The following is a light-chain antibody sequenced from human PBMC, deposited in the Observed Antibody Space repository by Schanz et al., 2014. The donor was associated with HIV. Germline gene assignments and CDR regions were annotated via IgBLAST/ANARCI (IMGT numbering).Light chain of an antibody. V-gene: IGKV3-20*01. J-gene: IGKJ4*02. CDR2: ATS. CDR1: QSVSSY. CDR3: HHYGDSRGT. Sequence: EIVLTQSPATLSLSPGERATLSCRASQSVSSYLAWYQQRPGQAPRLLIYATSFRATGIPDRFSGSGSGTDFTLTISRLEPEDFAVYYCHHYGDSRGTFGGGTEVDI.